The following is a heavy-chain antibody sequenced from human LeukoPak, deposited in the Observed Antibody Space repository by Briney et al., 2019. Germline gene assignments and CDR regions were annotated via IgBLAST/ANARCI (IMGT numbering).Heavy chain of an antibody. CDR2: ISSSSSYI. CDR3: AKDVHSSGWSSNPGYNWFDP. CDR1: GFTFSSYA. J-gene: IGHJ5*02. D-gene: IGHD6-19*01. V-gene: IGHV3-21*04. Sequence: PGRSLRLSCAASGFTFSSYAMSWVRQAPGKGLEWVSSISSSSSYIYYADSVKGRFTISRDNSKNTLYLQMNSLTAEDTAVYYCAKDVHSSGWSSNPGYNWFDPWGQGTLVTVSS.